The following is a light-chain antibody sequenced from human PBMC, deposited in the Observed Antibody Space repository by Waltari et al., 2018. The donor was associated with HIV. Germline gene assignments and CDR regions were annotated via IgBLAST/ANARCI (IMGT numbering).Light chain of an antibody. CDR2: DNN. J-gene: IGLJ3*02. V-gene: IGLV1-51*01. Sequence: QSVLTQPPSVSAAPGEKVTISCSASTPNIGNGYVSWYQHLPGAAPKLLIYDNNKRPSGIPDRFSGSKSGTSATLDITGLQTGDEADYYCGTWDRTLSGGVFGGGTKLTVL. CDR1: TPNIGNGY. CDR3: GTWDRTLSGGV.